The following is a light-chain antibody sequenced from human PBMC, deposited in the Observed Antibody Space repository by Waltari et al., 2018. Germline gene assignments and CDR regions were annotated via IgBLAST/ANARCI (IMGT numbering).Light chain of an antibody. CDR2: DAS. J-gene: IGKJ1*01. CDR3: LQRSLWPWT. CDR1: KTVRTY. V-gene: IGKV3-11*01. Sequence: RPRRASKTVRTYLAWFQQKPGQAPRLLIYDASNRAPGIPARFSGSGSGTDFSLTISSLEPEDFAVYYCLQRSLWPWTFGQGTKVAVK.